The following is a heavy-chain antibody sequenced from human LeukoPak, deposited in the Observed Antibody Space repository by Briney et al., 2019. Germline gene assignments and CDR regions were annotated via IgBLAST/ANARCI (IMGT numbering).Heavy chain of an antibody. CDR3: ARGFGYSSSQTFDY. V-gene: IGHV3-48*03. J-gene: IGHJ4*02. D-gene: IGHD6-6*01. Sequence: GGSLRLSCAASGFTFSSYEMNWVRQAPGKGLEWVSYISSSGSTIYYADSVKGRFTISRDNAKNPLYLQMNSLRAEDTAVYYCARGFGYSSSQTFDYWGQGTLVTVSS. CDR1: GFTFSSYE. CDR2: ISSSGSTI.